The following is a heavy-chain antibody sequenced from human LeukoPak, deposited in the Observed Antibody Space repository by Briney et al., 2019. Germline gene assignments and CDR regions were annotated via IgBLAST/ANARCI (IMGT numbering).Heavy chain of an antibody. J-gene: IGHJ3*02. CDR1: GGSISSSSYY. D-gene: IGHD6-19*01. CDR3: ARASVSGTGDGFVI. Sequence: SETLSLTCTVSGGSISSSSYYWGWIRQPPGKGLEWIGSILYSGSTYYNWSLKSRVTISVDTSKKKFSLKLSSVTAADTAVYYCARASVSGTGDGFVIWGQGTMVTVSS. V-gene: IGHV4-39*07. CDR2: ILYSGST.